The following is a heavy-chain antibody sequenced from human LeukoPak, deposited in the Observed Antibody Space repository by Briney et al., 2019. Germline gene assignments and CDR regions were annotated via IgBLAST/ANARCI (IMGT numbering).Heavy chain of an antibody. V-gene: IGHV3-7*01. CDR1: GFTFSTYW. D-gene: IGHD7-27*01. J-gene: IGHJ4*02. CDR2: IKQDGSEK. CDR3: LGRPVDS. Sequence: GGSLRLSFAGSGFTFSTYWMSWVRQAPGKGLEWVANIKQDGSEKYYVDSAKGRFTISRYNAKNSLYLQMNSLRAEDTAVSYCLGRPVDSRGQGTLVTVSS.